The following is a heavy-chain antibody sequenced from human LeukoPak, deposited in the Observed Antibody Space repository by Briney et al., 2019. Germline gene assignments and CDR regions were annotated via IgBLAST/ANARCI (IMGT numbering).Heavy chain of an antibody. D-gene: IGHD3-10*01. CDR3: AGIPRSGYYRYYFDY. Sequence: SETLSLTCTVSGGSISSSSYYWGWIRQPPGKGLEWIGSIYYSGSTYYNPSLKSRVTISVDTSKNQFSLKLSSVTAADTAVYYCAGIPRSGYYRYYFDYWGQGTLVTVSS. CDR1: GGSISSSSYY. V-gene: IGHV4-39*07. CDR2: IYYSGST. J-gene: IGHJ4*02.